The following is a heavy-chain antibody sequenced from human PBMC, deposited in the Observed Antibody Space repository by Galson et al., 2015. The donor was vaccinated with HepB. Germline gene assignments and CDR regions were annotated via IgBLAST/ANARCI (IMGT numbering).Heavy chain of an antibody. V-gene: IGHV3-48*01. CDR2: ISSSSSTI. CDR3: ARGESSSSWYSAFDI. CDR1: GFTFSSYS. D-gene: IGHD6-13*01. Sequence: SLRLSCAASGFTFSSYSMNWVRQAPGKGLEWVSYISSSSSTIYYADSVKGRFTISRDNAKNSLYLQMNSLRAEDTAVYYCARGESSSSWYSAFDIWGQGTMVTVSS. J-gene: IGHJ3*02.